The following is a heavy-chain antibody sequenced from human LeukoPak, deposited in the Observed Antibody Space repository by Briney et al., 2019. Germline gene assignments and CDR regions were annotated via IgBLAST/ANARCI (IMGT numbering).Heavy chain of an antibody. V-gene: IGHV1-69*05. CDR1: GGTFSRYA. Sequence: GASVKVSCKASGGTFSRYAISWVRQAPGQGLEWMGGIIPIFGTANYAQKFQGRVTMTRDTSTSTVYMELSSLRSEDTAVYYCARLGYCGSTTCQWGQGTVVTVSS. CDR2: IIPIFGTA. J-gene: IGHJ4*02. D-gene: IGHD2-2*01. CDR3: ARLGYCGSTTCQ.